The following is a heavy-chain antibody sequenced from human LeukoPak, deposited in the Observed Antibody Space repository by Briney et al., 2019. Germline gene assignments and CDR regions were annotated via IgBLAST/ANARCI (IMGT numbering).Heavy chain of an antibody. V-gene: IGHV3-9*01. Sequence: GGSLRLSCAASGFTFDDYAMHWVRQAPGKGLEWVSGISWNSGSIGYADSVKGRFTISRDNAKNSLYLQMNSLRAVDTALYYCAKGSYCGGDCYWDFQHWGQGTLVTVSS. D-gene: IGHD2-21*02. J-gene: IGHJ1*01. CDR2: ISWNSGSI. CDR3: AKGSYCGGDCYWDFQH. CDR1: GFTFDDYA.